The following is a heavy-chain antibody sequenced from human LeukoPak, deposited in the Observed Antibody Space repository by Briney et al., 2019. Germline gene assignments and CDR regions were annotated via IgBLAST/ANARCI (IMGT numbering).Heavy chain of an antibody. CDR1: GFTFSSYA. Sequence: QPGGSLRLSCAASGFTFSSYAMSWVRQAPGKGLGWVSAISGSGGSTYYADSVKGRFTISRDNSKNTLYLQMNSLRAEDTAVYYCAKNTNWNGGFDYWGQGTLVTVSS. CDR3: AKNTNWNGGFDY. D-gene: IGHD1-1*01. CDR2: ISGSGGST. V-gene: IGHV3-23*01. J-gene: IGHJ4*02.